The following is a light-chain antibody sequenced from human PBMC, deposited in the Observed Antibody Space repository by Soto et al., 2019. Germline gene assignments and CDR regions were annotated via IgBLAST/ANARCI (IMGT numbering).Light chain of an antibody. V-gene: IGKV3-20*01. Sequence: EIVLTQSPGTLPFSPGEKATLSCRASPSVSSSYLARYQQKPGQAPRLLIYGASSRATGIPDRFSGSGSGTDFTLTISRLEPEDVAVDDCRQYGSSAWTVEQGPNMEIK. CDR1: PSVSSSY. CDR3: RQYGSSAWT. CDR2: GAS. J-gene: IGKJ1*01.